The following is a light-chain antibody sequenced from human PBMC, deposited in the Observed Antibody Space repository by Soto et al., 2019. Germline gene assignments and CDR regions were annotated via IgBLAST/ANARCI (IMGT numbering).Light chain of an antibody. CDR1: SSNIGSNT. Sequence: QSVLTQPPSASGTPGQRVTFSCSGGSSNIGSNTISWYQHLPGTAPKLLIYINNQRPSGVPDRFSGSKSGTSASLAISGLQSEDEADYYCATWDDSLKGWVFGGGTKLTVL. V-gene: IGLV1-44*01. CDR2: INN. CDR3: ATWDDSLKGWV. J-gene: IGLJ3*02.